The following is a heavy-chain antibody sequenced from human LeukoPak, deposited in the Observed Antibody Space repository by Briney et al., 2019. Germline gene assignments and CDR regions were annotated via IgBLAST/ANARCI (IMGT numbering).Heavy chain of an antibody. CDR3: ARDLGTHATSYYYYMDV. CDR1: GYTFTGYY. CDR2: INPNSGGT. Sequence: GASVKVSCKASGYTFTGYYMHWVRQAPGQGLEWMGWINPNSGGTNYAQKFQGRVTMTRDTSISTAYMELSRLRSDDTAVYYCARDLGTHATSYYYYMDVWGKGTTVTVSS. J-gene: IGHJ6*03. V-gene: IGHV1-2*02.